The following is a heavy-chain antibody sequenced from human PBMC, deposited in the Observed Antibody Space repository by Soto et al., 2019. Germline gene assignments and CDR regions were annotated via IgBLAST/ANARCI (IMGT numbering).Heavy chain of an antibody. V-gene: IGHV4-59*08. D-gene: IGHD3-10*01. CDR1: GGSISSYY. J-gene: IGHJ5*02. CDR2: IYYSGST. Sequence: PSETLSLTCTVSGGSISSYYWSWIRQPPGKGLEWIGYIYYSGSTNYNPSLKSRVTISVDTSKNQFSLKLSSVTAADTAVYYCARSVRYYGSGSYLNWFDPWGQGTLVTVSS. CDR3: ARSVRYYGSGSYLNWFDP.